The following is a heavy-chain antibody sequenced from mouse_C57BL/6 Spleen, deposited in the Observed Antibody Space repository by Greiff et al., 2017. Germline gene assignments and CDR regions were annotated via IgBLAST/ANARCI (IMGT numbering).Heavy chain of an antibody. CDR1: GYTFTSYW. J-gene: IGHJ4*01. V-gene: IGHV1-7*01. D-gene: IGHD2-1*01. CDR2: INPSSGYT. Sequence: VQLKESGAELAKPGASVKLSCQASGYTFTSYWMHWVKQRPGQGLEWIGYINPSSGYTTYNQKFKDKATLTADKSSSTAYMQLISLTYEDSAVYYCARHRLLWDAMDYWGQGTSVTVSS. CDR3: ARHRLLWDAMDY.